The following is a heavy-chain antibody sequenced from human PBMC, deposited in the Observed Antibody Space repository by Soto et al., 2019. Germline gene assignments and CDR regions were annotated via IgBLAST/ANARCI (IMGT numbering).Heavy chain of an antibody. CDR2: ISYDGSNK. D-gene: IGHD6-13*01. CDR3: AKDHSSAGLDY. Sequence: PGGSLRLSCAASGFTFSSYGMHWVRQAPGKGLEWVAVISYDGSNKYYADSVKGRFTISRDNSKNTLYLQMNSLRAEDTAVYYCAKDHSSAGLDYWGQGTLVTVSS. J-gene: IGHJ4*02. CDR1: GFTFSSYG. V-gene: IGHV3-30*18.